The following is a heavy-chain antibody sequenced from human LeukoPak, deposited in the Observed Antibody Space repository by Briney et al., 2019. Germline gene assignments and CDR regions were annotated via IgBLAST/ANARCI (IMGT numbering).Heavy chain of an antibody. Sequence: PSETLSLTCTVSGGSISSYYWSWIRQPPGKGLEWIGRIYTSGSTNYNPSLKSRVTISVDTSKNQFSLKLSSVTAADTAVYYCARASASSGYRGLRAFDIWGQGTMVTVSS. CDR3: ARASASSGYRGLRAFDI. J-gene: IGHJ3*02. CDR2: IYTSGST. D-gene: IGHD3-22*01. V-gene: IGHV4-4*07. CDR1: GGSISSYY.